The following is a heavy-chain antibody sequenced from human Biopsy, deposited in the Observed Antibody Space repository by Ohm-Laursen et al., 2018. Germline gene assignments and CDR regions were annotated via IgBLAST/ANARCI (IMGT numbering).Heavy chain of an antibody. V-gene: IGHV1-69*04. CDR1: GGPSSNYA. CDR2: IVPILGHL. CDR3: AADADGYYTEFDY. J-gene: IGHJ4*02. Sequence: SVKVSCKASGGPSSNYAFSWVRQAPGQGLEWVGRIVPILGHLNYAQRFQGRVSITADKSTTYVYMELSRLTSGDTAVYYWAADADGYYTEFDYWGPGTLVTVSS. D-gene: IGHD3-3*01.